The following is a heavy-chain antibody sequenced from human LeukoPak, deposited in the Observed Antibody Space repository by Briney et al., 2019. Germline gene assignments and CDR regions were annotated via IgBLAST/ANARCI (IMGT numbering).Heavy chain of an antibody. CDR2: INPSGGST. J-gene: IGHJ3*02. Sequence: ASVKISCKASGYTFTSYYMHWVRQAPGQGLEWMGIINPSGGSTSYAQKFQGRVTMTRDTSISTAYMELSRLRSDDTAVYYCARGATLEYYYGRSTYDAFDIWGQGTMVTVSS. CDR3: ARGATLEYYYGRSTYDAFDI. D-gene: IGHD3-10*01. CDR1: GYTFTSYY. V-gene: IGHV1-46*01.